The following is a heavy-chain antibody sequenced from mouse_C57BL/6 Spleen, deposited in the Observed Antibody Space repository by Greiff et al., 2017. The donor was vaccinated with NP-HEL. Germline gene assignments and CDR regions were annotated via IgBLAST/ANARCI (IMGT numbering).Heavy chain of an antibody. Sequence: DVKLVESGGDLVKPGGSLKLSCAASGFTFSSYGMSWVRQTPDKRLEWVATISSGGSYTYYPDSVKGRFTISRDNAKNTLYLQMSSLKSEDTAMYYCARHWRLDYWGQGTTLTVSS. V-gene: IGHV5-6*02. CDR3: ARHWRLDY. J-gene: IGHJ2*01. CDR2: ISSGGSYT. CDR1: GFTFSSYG.